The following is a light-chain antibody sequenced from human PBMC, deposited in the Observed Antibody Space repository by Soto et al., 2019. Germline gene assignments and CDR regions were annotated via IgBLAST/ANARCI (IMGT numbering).Light chain of an antibody. CDR2: AAS. J-gene: IGKJ5*01. Sequence: DIQMTQSPSPLSAAVGDRVTITCRASQGIRNDLGWYQQKPGKAPKRLIYAASTLHSGVPSRFSGSGSGTDFTLTISSLQPEDVATYYCQKYDRVPLTFGQGTRLEIK. CDR3: QKYDRVPLT. CDR1: QGIRND. V-gene: IGKV1-27*01.